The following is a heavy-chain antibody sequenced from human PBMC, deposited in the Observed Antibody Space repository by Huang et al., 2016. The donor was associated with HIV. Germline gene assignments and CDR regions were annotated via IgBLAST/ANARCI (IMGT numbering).Heavy chain of an antibody. CDR1: EYTLTELP. CDR3: ATGFDVFFDC. CDR2: FDPEIGET. V-gene: IGHV1-24*01. Sequence: QVQLVQSRAEVKKPGASVTVSCKVSEYTLTELPRHWVRQPPGKGLEWMGGFDPEIGETSYAQKFQGRVTMTEDTSTETACMELSGLRPEDTAVYYCATGFDVFFDCWGQGTLVTVSS. J-gene: IGHJ4*02. D-gene: IGHD3-9*01.